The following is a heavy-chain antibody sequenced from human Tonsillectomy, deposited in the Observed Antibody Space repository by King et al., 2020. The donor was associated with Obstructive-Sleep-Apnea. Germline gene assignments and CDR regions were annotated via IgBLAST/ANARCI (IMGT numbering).Heavy chain of an antibody. D-gene: IGHD2-15*01. J-gene: IGHJ5*02. CDR2: INLGGNT. CDR3: AKGAGSFDP. CDR1: GGSFSGYF. V-gene: IGHV4-34*01. Sequence: VQLQQWGAGLLKPSETLSLTCAVYGGSFSGYFWSWIRQPPGKGLEWIGEINLGGNTNYNPSLKRRVTISIDTTKNQISLKLTSVTAADTAVYYCAKGAGSFDPWGQGSLVTVSS.